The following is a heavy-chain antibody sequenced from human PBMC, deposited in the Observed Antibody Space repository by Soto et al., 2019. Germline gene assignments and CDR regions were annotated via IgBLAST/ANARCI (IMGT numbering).Heavy chain of an antibody. CDR3: ARLSGL. D-gene: IGHD2-2*01. Sequence: QVQLQQWGAGLLKPSETLSLTCAVYGGSFSGYYWSWIRQPPGKGLEWIGEINHSGSTNYNPSLXSXATISVDTSKNQFSLKLSSVTAADTAVYYCARLSGLWGQGTLVTVSS. CDR1: GGSFSGYY. V-gene: IGHV4-34*01. J-gene: IGHJ4*02. CDR2: INHSGST.